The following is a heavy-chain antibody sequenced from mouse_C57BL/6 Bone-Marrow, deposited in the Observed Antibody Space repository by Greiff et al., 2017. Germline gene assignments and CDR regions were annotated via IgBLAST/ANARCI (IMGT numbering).Heavy chain of an antibody. CDR2: IYPGSGNT. D-gene: IGHD1-1*01. CDR3: ATIYYYGSLYYYAMDD. V-gene: IGHV1-76*01. Sequence: QVQLQQSGAELVRPGASVKLSCKASGYTFTDYYINWVKQRPGQGLEWIARIYPGSGNTYYNENFKGKATLTAEKSSSTAYMQLSSLTSEDSAVYVCATIYYYGSLYYYAMDDWGQGTSVTVSS. CDR1: GYTFTDYY. J-gene: IGHJ4*01.